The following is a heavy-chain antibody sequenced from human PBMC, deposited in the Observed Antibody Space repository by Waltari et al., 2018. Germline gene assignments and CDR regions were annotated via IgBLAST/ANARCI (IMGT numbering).Heavy chain of an antibody. J-gene: IGHJ4*02. CDR2: FDPEDGET. V-gene: IGHV1-24*01. CDR1: GYTLTELS. Sequence: QVQLVQSGAEVKKPGASVKVSCKVSGYTLTELSMHWVRQAPGKGLEWMGGFDPEDGETIYAQKFQGRVTMTRDTSISTAYMELSRLRSDDTAVYYCARVSGTKGDYWGQRTLVTVSS. D-gene: IGHD1-7*01. CDR3: ARVSGTKGDY.